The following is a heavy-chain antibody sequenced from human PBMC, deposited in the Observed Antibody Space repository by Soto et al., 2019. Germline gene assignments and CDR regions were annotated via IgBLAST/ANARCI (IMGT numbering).Heavy chain of an antibody. Sequence: SPTLSLTCAISGDSVSSNSAACNWIRQSPSRGLEWLGRTYYRSKWYNDYAVSVKSRITINPDTSKNQFSLRLNSVTPEDRAVYYCVRVVRATYMDYWGKRTLVTVSS. CDR2: TYYRSKWYN. CDR1: GDSVSSNSAA. D-gene: IGHD1-26*01. CDR3: VRVVRATYMDY. J-gene: IGHJ4*02. V-gene: IGHV6-1*01.